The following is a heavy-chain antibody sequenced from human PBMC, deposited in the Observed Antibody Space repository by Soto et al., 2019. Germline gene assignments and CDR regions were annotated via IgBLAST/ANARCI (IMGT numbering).Heavy chain of an antibody. V-gene: IGHV1-46*01. CDR3: ARDYYDFWSGYSAWGYYYYYGMDV. D-gene: IGHD3-3*01. Sequence: ASVKVSCKASGYTFTSYYMHWVRQAPGQGLEWMGIINPSGGSTSYAQKFQGRVTMTRDTSTSTVYMGLGSLRSEDTAVYYCARDYYDFWSGYSAWGYYYYYGMDVWGQGTTVTVS. J-gene: IGHJ6*02. CDR1: GYTFTSYY. CDR2: INPSGGST.